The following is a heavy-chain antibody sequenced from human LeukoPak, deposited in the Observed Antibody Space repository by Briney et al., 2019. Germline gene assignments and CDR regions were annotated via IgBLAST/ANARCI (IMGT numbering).Heavy chain of an antibody. V-gene: IGHV1-46*03. J-gene: IGHJ5*02. CDR1: GYTFTSYY. D-gene: IGHD3-9*01. Sequence: ASVKVSCKASGYTFTSYYMHWVRQAPGQGVEGMGIINPSGGSTSYAQKFQGRVTMTRDTSTSTVYMELSSLRSEDTAVYYCARDGAYYDILTGGRNWFDPWGQGTLVTVSS. CDR3: ARDGAYYDILTGGRNWFDP. CDR2: INPSGGST.